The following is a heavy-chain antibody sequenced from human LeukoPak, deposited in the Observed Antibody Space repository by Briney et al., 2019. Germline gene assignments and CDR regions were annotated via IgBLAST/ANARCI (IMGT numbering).Heavy chain of an antibody. CDR3: ARGKYSFDY. CDR1: GFTFSDSY. Sequence: PGGSLRLSCAASGFTFSDSYMSWIRQAPGNGLEYISYISSSGSTIYYADSVKGRFTLSRDNAKNSLSLEMNSLRAEDTAVYYCARGKYSFDYWGQGTLVTVSS. J-gene: IGHJ4*02. CDR2: ISSSGSTI. V-gene: IGHV3-11*01.